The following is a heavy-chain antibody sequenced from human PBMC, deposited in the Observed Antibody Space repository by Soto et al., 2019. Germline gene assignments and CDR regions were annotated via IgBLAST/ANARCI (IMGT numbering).Heavy chain of an antibody. CDR3: ARQGFGALHGLVDV. V-gene: IGHV4-61*01. CDR2: IYYSGSS. D-gene: IGHD3-10*01. Sequence: SETLSLTCTVSGGSVSSGNYYWSWIRQPPGKGLEWIGFIYYSGSSHYNPSLKSRVTISLDTSNNQFSLKLTSVTATDTAVYYCARQGFGALHGLVDVWGQGTTVTVSS. CDR1: GGSVSSGNYY. J-gene: IGHJ6*02.